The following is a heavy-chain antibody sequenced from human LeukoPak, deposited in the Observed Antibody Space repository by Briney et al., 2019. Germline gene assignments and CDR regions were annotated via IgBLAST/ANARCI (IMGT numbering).Heavy chain of an antibody. D-gene: IGHD6-19*01. J-gene: IGHJ5*02. CDR1: GYTFTRYD. CDR3: ARGPSGWYDWFDP. Sequence: ASVKVSCKASGYTFTRYDINWVRQATGQGLEWMGWMNPNSGNTGHAQKFQGRVTMTRNTSISTAYMELSSLRSEDTAVYYCARGPSGWYDWFDPWGQGTLVTVSS. CDR2: MNPNSGNT. V-gene: IGHV1-8*01.